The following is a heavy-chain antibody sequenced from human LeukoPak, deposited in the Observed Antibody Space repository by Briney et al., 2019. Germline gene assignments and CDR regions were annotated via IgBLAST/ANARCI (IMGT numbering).Heavy chain of an antibody. D-gene: IGHD1-26*01. J-gene: IGHJ4*02. CDR2: INPNSGGT. Sequence: GASVKVSCKASGYTFTSYGISWVRQAPGQGLEWTGWINPNSGGTNYAQKFQGRVTMTRDTSISTAYMELSRLRSDDTAVYYCASPLGVGATIDYWGQGTLVTVSS. CDR3: ASPLGVGATIDY. V-gene: IGHV1-2*02. CDR1: GYTFTSYG.